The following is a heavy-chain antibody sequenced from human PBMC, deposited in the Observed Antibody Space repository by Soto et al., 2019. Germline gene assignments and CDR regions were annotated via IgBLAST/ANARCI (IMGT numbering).Heavy chain of an antibody. CDR2: IYHSGST. D-gene: IGHD6-19*01. CDR1: GGCISRRNW. Sequence: SETLSLTCPVCGGCISRRNWWSWVRQPPGKGLEWIGEIYHSGSTNYNPSLKSRVTISVDKSKNQFSLKLSSVTAADTAVYYCARRISSGDLDYYYYGMDVWGQGTTVTVSS. J-gene: IGHJ6*02. CDR3: ARRISSGDLDYYYYGMDV. V-gene: IGHV4-4*02.